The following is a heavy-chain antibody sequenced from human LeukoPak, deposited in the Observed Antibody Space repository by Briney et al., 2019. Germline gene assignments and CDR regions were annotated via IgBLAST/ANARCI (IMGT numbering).Heavy chain of an antibody. CDR3: ARLTVKPNYVWGSYRYRGMDV. Sequence: ASVKVSCKASGYTFTSYDINWVRQATGQGLEWMGWMNPNSGNTGYAQKFQGRVTMTRNTSISTAYMELSSLRSEDTAVYYCARLTVKPNYVWGSYRYRGMDVWGQGTTVTVSS. CDR2: MNPNSGNT. V-gene: IGHV1-8*01. CDR1: GYTFTSYD. J-gene: IGHJ6*02. D-gene: IGHD3-16*02.